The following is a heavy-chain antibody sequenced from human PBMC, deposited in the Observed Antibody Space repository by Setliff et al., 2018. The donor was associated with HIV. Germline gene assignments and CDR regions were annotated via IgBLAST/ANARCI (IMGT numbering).Heavy chain of an antibody. CDR3: AHRSGEYYYDSSGSFDY. J-gene: IGHJ4*02. Sequence: SGPTLVNPTQTLTLTCTFSGFSLSTSGVGVGWIRQPPGKALEWLALIYWNDDKRYSPSLKSRLTITKDTSKNQAVLTMTNMDPVDTATYYCAHRSGEYYYDSSGSFDYWGQGTLVTVSS. D-gene: IGHD3-22*01. V-gene: IGHV2-5*01. CDR1: GFSLSTSGVG. CDR2: IYWNDDK.